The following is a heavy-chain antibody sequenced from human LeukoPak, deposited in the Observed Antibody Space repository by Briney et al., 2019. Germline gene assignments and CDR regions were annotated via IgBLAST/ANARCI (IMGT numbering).Heavy chain of an antibody. CDR1: GFTFSSHW. V-gene: IGHV3-7*01. CDR2: IKEDGSEI. J-gene: IGHJ4*02. D-gene: IGHD5-18*01. Sequence: SGGSLRLSCAASGFTFSSHWMSWVRQAPGKGLEWVANIKEDGSEIYYVDSVKGRFTISRDNAKNSLYLQMNSLSAAETAVYYCSRRGYGYWGQGTLVTVSS. CDR3: SRRGYGY.